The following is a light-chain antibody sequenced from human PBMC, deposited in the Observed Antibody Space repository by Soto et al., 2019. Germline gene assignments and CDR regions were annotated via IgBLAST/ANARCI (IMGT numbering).Light chain of an antibody. V-gene: IGKV3-20*01. CDR3: QQYGSSPQT. Sequence: EIGLTQSPGPLSLSPGERATLSCRASQSVSSSYLAWYQQKPGQAPRLLIYGASSRATGIPDRFSGSGSGTDFTLTISRLEPEDFAVYYCQQYGSSPQTFGQGTKVDIK. CDR2: GAS. CDR1: QSVSSSY. J-gene: IGKJ1*01.